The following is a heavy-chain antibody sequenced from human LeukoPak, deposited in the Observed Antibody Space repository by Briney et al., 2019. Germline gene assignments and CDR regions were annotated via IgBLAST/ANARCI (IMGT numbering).Heavy chain of an antibody. Sequence: SGGSLRLSCAASGITFSSYAMHWVRQAPGKGLEWVVVISYDGSNKYYADSVKGRFTISRDNSKNTLYLQMNSLRAEDTAVYYCARGRVYYDSSGYPYYFDYWGQGTLVTVSS. CDR2: ISYDGSNK. V-gene: IGHV3-30*04. D-gene: IGHD3-22*01. J-gene: IGHJ4*02. CDR3: ARGRVYYDSSGYPYYFDY. CDR1: GITFSSYA.